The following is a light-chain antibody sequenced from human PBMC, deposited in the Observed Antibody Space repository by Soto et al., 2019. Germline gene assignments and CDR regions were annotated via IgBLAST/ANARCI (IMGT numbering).Light chain of an antibody. CDR2: EVT. Sequence: QSVLTQPPSVSGSPGQSVTISCTGTRSDVGKYDRVSWYQQPPGTAPKLIIYEVTNRPSGVPARFSGSKSGNTASLTISGLQAEDEADYYCSSYTSTSRYVFGAGTKVTVL. J-gene: IGLJ1*01. V-gene: IGLV2-18*02. CDR3: SSYTSTSRYV. CDR1: RSDVGKYDR.